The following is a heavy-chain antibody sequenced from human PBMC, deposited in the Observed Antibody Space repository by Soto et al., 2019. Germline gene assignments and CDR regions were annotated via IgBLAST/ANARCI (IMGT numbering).Heavy chain of an antibody. D-gene: IGHD1-26*01. CDR3: AKAVGWELENWGFDY. V-gene: IGHV3-9*01. CDR2: ISWNSGSI. J-gene: IGHJ4*02. CDR1: GFTFDDYA. Sequence: GGSLRLSCAASGFTFDDYAMHWVRQAPGKGLEWVSGISWNSGSIGYADSVKGRFTISRDNAKNSLYLQMNSLRAEDTALYYCAKAVGWELENWGFDYWGQGTLVTVSS.